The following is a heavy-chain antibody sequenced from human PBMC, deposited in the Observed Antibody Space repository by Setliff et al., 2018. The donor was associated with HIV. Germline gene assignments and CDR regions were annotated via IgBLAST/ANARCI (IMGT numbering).Heavy chain of an antibody. J-gene: IGHJ4*02. D-gene: IGHD3-22*01. Sequence: GGSLRLSCEASGFTVSSSYMAWVRQAPGKGLEWVSTIYSDGSTYHRDSVKGRFTPSRDNAKNSVFLQMNSLRGEDTAVYYCARAYNVYDYRFDSSGYEYWGQGTLVTVSS. CDR1: GFTVSSSY. CDR2: IYSDGST. V-gene: IGHV3-53*01. CDR3: ARAYNVYDYRFDSSGYEY.